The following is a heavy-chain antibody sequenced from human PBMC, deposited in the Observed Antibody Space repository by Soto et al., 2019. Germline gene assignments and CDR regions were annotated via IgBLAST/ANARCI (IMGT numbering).Heavy chain of an antibody. V-gene: IGHV3-23*01. CDR1: GFTFSSYA. D-gene: IGHD1-26*01. CDR2: ISGSGGST. CDR3: AKDWVGATTFDY. J-gene: IGHJ4*02. Sequence: EVQLLESGGGLVQPGGSLRLSCAASGFTFSSYAMSWVRQAPGKGLEWVSAISGSGGSTYYADSVKGRFTISRDNSKNTMYLQMNSLRAEDTAVYYCAKDWVGATTFDYWGQGTLVTVSS.